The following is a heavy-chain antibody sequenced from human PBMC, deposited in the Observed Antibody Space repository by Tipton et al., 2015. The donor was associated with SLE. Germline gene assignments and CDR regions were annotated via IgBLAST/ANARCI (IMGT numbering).Heavy chain of an antibody. CDR2: ISWNGGST. Sequence: SLRLSCAASGFTFDDYAMHWVRQAPGKGLEWVSGISWNGGSTVYADSVKGRFTISRDNAKNSLYLQMNSLKTEDTAVYYCTRLLGGATFGQPLYWGQGTLVTVSS. CDR1: GFTFDDYA. V-gene: IGHV3-9*01. CDR3: TRLLGGATFGQPLY. D-gene: IGHD3-16*01. J-gene: IGHJ4*02.